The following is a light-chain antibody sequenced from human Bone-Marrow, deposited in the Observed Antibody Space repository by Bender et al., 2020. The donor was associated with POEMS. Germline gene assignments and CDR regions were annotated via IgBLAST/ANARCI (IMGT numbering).Light chain of an antibody. CDR2: TNN. CDR1: GTNA. Sequence: GTNAVNWYQHVPGMAPKLLIFTNNQRPSGVPDRFSASKSGTSASLAISGLQSEDEAHYYCCSKGDSDTMVFGGGTKLTVL. CDR3: CSKGDSDTMV. V-gene: IGLV1-44*01. J-gene: IGLJ3*02.